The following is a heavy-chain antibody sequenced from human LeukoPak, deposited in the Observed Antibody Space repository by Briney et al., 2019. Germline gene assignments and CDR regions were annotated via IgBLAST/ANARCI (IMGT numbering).Heavy chain of an antibody. V-gene: IGHV4-4*07. D-gene: IGHD5-18*01. CDR1: GGSMSSYY. CDR2: IHSSGST. Sequence: SETLSLTCTVSGGSMSSYYWNWIRQPAGKGLEWIGHIHSSGSTNYNPSLKSRVTMSVDTSKNQFSLKVSSVTAADTAVYYCARGKLWSNSTLDYWGQGTLVTVSS. J-gene: IGHJ4*02. CDR3: ARGKLWSNSTLDY.